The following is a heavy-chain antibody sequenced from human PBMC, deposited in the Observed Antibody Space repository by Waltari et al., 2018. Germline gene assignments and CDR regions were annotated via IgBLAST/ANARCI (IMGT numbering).Heavy chain of an antibody. CDR2: ISGVDGNT. CDR3: ARVQGYFDY. CDR1: GYSFTSYA. V-gene: IGHV1-3*01. J-gene: IGHJ4*02. Sequence: QVQLVQSGAEVKKPGASVKVSCKTSGYSFTSYAVHWVRQAPGQRLEWMGWISGVDGNTKYSQNFQGRVTITSDTSANTAYMELSGLRSEDTAVYYCARVQGYFDYWGQGTLVTVSS.